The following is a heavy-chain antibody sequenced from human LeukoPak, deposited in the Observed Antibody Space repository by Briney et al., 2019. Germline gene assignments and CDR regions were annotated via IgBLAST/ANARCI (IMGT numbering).Heavy chain of an antibody. CDR2: ISGSGGST. CDR3: AKRPRGNYLDPFDY. V-gene: IGHV3-23*01. Sequence: PGGSLRLSCAASGFTFSSYAMSWVRQAPGKGLEWVSGISGSGGSTYYADSVKGRFTISRDNSKNRLYLQMNSLRAEDTAVYYCAKRPRGNYLDPFDYWGQGTLVTVFS. J-gene: IGHJ4*02. CDR1: GFTFSSYA. D-gene: IGHD3-10*01.